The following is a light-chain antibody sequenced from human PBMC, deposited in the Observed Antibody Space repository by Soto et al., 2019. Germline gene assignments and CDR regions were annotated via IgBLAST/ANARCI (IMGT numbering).Light chain of an antibody. CDR2: KAS. J-gene: IGKJ1*01. V-gene: IGKV1-5*03. Sequence: DLQMTQSPSTLSASVGDRVTFTCRASQNINIWLAWYQQKPGTAPKLLIYKASTLESGVPSRFSGNGSGTDFTLTISSLQPDDSATYYCQQYNGLPTWTFGQGTKVEMK. CDR1: QNINIW. CDR3: QQYNGLPTWT.